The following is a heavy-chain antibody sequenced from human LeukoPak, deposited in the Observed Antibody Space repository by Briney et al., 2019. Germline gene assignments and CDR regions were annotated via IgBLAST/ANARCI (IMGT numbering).Heavy chain of an antibody. CDR1: GGSFSGYY. CDR3: ATNGNYYDSSGYIT. J-gene: IGHJ5*02. D-gene: IGHD3-22*01. CDR2: INRSGST. V-gene: IGHV4-34*01. Sequence: PSETLSLTCAVYGGSFSGYYWSWIRQPPGKGLEWIGEINRSGSTNYNPSPKSRVTISVDTSKNQFSLKLSSVTAADTAVYYCATNGNYYDSSGYITWGQGTLVTVSS.